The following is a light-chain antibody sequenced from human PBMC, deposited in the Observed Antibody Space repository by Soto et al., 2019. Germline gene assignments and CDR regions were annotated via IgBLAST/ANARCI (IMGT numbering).Light chain of an antibody. CDR2: AAS. CDR1: QSISSY. CDR3: QQSYSTPYT. Sequence: DIQMTQSPSSLSASVGDRVTITCRASQSISSYLNWYQQKPGKAPKLLIYAASSFQSGVESRFSGSGSGTDFTLTISSLQPEDFATNYCQQSYSTPYTFGQGNKLEIK. V-gene: IGKV1-39*01. J-gene: IGKJ2*01.